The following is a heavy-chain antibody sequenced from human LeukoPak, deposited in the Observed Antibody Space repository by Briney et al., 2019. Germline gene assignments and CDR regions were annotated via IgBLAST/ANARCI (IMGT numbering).Heavy chain of an antibody. D-gene: IGHD4-17*01. Sequence: SETLSLTCAVSGGSFSGYYWGWIRQPPGKGLEWIGSIYHSGSTYYNPSLKSRVTISVDTSKNQFSLKLSSVTAADTAVYYCASHGDYDAVDYWGQGTLVTVSS. CDR1: GGSFSGYY. CDR2: IYHSGST. V-gene: IGHV4-38-2*01. CDR3: ASHGDYDAVDY. J-gene: IGHJ4*02.